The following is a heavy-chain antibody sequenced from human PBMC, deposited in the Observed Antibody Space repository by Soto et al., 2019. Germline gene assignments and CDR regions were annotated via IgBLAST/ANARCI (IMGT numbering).Heavy chain of an antibody. CDR3: ARDGYYDSSGYRSDFDY. Sequence: QVQLVQSGAEVKKPGASVKVSCKASGYTFTSYGISWVRQAPGQGLEWMGWISAYNGNTNYAQKRQGRVTMTTDTSTSTAYMELRSVRSDDTAVYYCARDGYYDSSGYRSDFDYWGQGTLVTVSS. D-gene: IGHD3-22*01. CDR2: ISAYNGNT. J-gene: IGHJ4*02. V-gene: IGHV1-18*01. CDR1: GYTFTSYG.